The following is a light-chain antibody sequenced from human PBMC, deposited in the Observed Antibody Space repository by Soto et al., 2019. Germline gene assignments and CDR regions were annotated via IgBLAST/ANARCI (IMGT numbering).Light chain of an antibody. CDR2: GAS. CDR3: QHYINYSYT. Sequence: DIQMTQSPSTLSASVGDRVTITCRASQSVGGWLAWYQQKPGKAPKLLIFGASILESGVPSRFSGSGYGTEFTLTISSLQPDDFAIYYCQHYINYSYTFGQGTKLEIK. J-gene: IGKJ2*01. V-gene: IGKV1-5*01. CDR1: QSVGGW.